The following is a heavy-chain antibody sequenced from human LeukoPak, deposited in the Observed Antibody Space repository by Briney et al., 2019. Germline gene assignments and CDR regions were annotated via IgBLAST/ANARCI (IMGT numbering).Heavy chain of an antibody. J-gene: IGHJ3*02. CDR3: AKDHLTYSSSWYLGSDAFDI. CDR1: GFTFSSYA. CDR2: ISGSGGST. V-gene: IGHV3-23*01. D-gene: IGHD6-13*01. Sequence: GGSLRLSCAASGFTFSSYAMSWVRQAPGKGLEWVSAISGSGGSTYYADSVKGRFTISRDNSKNTLYLQMNSLRAEDTAVYYCAKDHLTYSSSWYLGSDAFDIWGQGTMVTVSS.